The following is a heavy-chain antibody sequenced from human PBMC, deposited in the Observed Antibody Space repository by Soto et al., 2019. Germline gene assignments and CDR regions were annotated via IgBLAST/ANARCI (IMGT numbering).Heavy chain of an antibody. CDR2: IWNAGNNK. CDR1: GFTFSSHA. CDR3: ARGPDYSNFGYFDY. D-gene: IGHD4-4*01. V-gene: IGHV3-33*01. Sequence: LRLSCAASGFTFSSHAMNWVRQAPGKGLEWVALIWNAGNNKYYTDAGSVKGRFTISRDNSRNTLYLEMDSVRADDTAVYYCARGPDYSNFGYFDYWGQGTLVTVSS. J-gene: IGHJ4*02.